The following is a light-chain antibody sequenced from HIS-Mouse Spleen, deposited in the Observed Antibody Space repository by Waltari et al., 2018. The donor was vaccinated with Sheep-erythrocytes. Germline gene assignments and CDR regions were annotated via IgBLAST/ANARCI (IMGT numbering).Light chain of an antibody. V-gene: IGLV3-19*01. CDR3: NSRDSSGKV. J-gene: IGLJ2*01. Sequence: SSELTQDPAVSVALGQTVRITCQGDSLRSYYASWYQQKPGQAPVLVIYGKNNRPSGIPDRFSGSSSGNTASLTSTRAQAEDEADYYCNSRDSSGKVFGGGTKLTVL. CDR1: SLRSYY. CDR2: GKN.